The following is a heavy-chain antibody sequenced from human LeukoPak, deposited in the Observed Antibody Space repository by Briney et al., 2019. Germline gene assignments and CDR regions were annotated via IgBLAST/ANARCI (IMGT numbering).Heavy chain of an antibody. D-gene: IGHD3-10*01. V-gene: IGHV3-23*01. CDR2: ISGSGGST. CDR3: AKDRGLGD. Sequence: GGSLRLSCAASGFTFSTYGMHWVRRAPGKGLEWVSAISGSGGSTYYADSVKGRFTISRDNSKNTPYLQMNSLRAEDTAVYYCAKDRGLGDWGQGTLVTVSS. CDR1: GFTFSTYG. J-gene: IGHJ4*02.